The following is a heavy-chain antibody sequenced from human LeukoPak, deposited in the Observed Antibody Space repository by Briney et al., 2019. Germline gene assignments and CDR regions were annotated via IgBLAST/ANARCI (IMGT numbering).Heavy chain of an antibody. CDR1: GFTFSSYS. Sequence: TGGSLRLSCAASGFTFSSYSMNWVRQAPGKGLEWVSYISSSSSTIYYADSVKGRFTISRDNAKNSLYLQTNSLRAEDTAVYYCARDWMVRGVITNWFDPWGQGTLVTVSS. J-gene: IGHJ5*02. CDR2: ISSSSSTI. CDR3: ARDWMVRGVITNWFDP. D-gene: IGHD3-10*01. V-gene: IGHV3-48*01.